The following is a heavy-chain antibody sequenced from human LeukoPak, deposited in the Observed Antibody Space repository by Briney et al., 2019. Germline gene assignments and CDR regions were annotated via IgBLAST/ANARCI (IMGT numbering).Heavy chain of an antibody. CDR2: IKSKTDGGTT. V-gene: IGHV3-15*01. J-gene: IGHJ6*04. CDR1: GFTFSNAW. CDR3: TTDLGGMVGGVIGYYYGMEF. Sequence: GGSLRLSCAASGFTFSNAWMSWVRQAPGKGLEWVGRIKSKTDGGTTDYAAPVKGRFTISRDDSKNTLYLQMNSLKTEDTAVFYCTTDLGGMVGGVIGYYYGMEFWGKGTTVTVSS. D-gene: IGHD3-10*01.